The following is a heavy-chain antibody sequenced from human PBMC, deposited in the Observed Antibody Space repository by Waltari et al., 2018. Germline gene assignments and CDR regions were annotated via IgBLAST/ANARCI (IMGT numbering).Heavy chain of an antibody. Sequence: QVQLQESGPGLVNPSETLSLTCTVSGGSIRDYYWSWIRQPAGKGLAWIGSIYSSGSTSYNPSLKGRVTMSVDESKNQFSLKLNSVTAADTAVYYCARDEGPWGQGTLVTVSS. V-gene: IGHV4-4*07. J-gene: IGHJ5*02. CDR3: ARDEGP. CDR2: IYSSGST. CDR1: GGSIRDYY.